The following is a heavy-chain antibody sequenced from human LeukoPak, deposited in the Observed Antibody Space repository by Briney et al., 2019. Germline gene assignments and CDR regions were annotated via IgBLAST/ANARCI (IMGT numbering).Heavy chain of an antibody. Sequence: PSETLSLTCAVYGGSFSGYYWSWIRQPPGKGLEWIGEINHSGSTNYNPSLKSRVTISVGTSKNQFSLKLSSVTAADTAVYYCATLPYMTTTGSAFDIWGQGTLVTVSS. D-gene: IGHD4-11*01. CDR3: ATLPYMTTTGSAFDI. V-gene: IGHV4-34*01. CDR2: INHSGST. CDR1: GGSFSGYY. J-gene: IGHJ4*02.